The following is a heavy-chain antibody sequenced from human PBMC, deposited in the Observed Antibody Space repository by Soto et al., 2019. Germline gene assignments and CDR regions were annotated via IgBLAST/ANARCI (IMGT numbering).Heavy chain of an antibody. V-gene: IGHV3-23*01. CDR1: GFTFSSYA. CDR2: VRGSGGTT. D-gene: IGHD4-17*01. CDR3: AKAQNYGDYTSFFDL. Sequence: GRSLRLSCAASGFTFSSYAMTWVRQAPGKGLEWVSAVRGSGGTTYYADSVKGRFTISRDNSKNTLYLQMNSLRVEDTAVYYCAKAQNYGDYTSFFDLWGGGTLVTVSS. J-gene: IGHJ2*01.